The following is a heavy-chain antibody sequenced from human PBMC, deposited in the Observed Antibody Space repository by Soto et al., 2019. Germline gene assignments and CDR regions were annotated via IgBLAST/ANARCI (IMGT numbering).Heavy chain of an antibody. Sequence: PSETLSLTCAVSGGSISSGGYSWSWIRQPPGRGLEWIGYIYHSGSTYYNPSLKSRVTISVDRSKNQFSLKLSSVTAADTAVYYCARARPYYYGSGHSGKRNWFDPWGQGTLVTVSS. CDR3: ARARPYYYGSGHSGKRNWFDP. CDR1: GGSISSGGYS. CDR2: IYHSGST. D-gene: IGHD3-10*01. V-gene: IGHV4-30-2*01. J-gene: IGHJ5*02.